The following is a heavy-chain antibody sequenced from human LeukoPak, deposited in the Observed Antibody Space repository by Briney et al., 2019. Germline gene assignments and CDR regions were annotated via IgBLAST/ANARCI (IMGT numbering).Heavy chain of an antibody. CDR1: GFTFNSYS. J-gene: IGHJ4*02. D-gene: IGHD3-3*01. CDR2: ISSSSSV. Sequence: GGSLRLSCAASGFTFNSYSMNWVRQAPGKGLEWISYISSSSSVYYADSVKGRFTISRDNAKNSLYLQMNSLRAEDTGLYYCARDESGPADWGQGTLVTVSS. V-gene: IGHV3-48*04. CDR3: ARDESGPAD.